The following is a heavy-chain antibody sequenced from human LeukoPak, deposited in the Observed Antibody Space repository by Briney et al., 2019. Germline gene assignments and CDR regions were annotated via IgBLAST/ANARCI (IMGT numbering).Heavy chain of an antibody. Sequence: SETLSLTCTVSGGSISSYYWSWIRQPPGKGLEWIGYIYYSGSTNYNPSLKSRVTISVDTSKNQFSLKLSSVTAADTAVYYCARGYCSGGSCYSSYYYSYMDVWGKGTTVTVSS. CDR2: IYYSGST. D-gene: IGHD2-15*01. CDR3: ARGYCSGGSCYSSYYYSYMDV. CDR1: GGSISSYY. J-gene: IGHJ6*03. V-gene: IGHV4-59*12.